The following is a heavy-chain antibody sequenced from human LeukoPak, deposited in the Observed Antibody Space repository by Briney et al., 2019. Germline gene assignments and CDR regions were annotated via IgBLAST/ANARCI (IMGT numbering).Heavy chain of an antibody. V-gene: IGHV3-9*01. J-gene: IGHJ6*02. Sequence: GGSLRLSCAASGFTFDDYAMHWVRQAPGKGLGWVSGISWNSGSIGYADSVKGRFTISRDNAKNSLYLQMNSLRAEDTALYYCAKDKSYYGSGSYPGLYGMDVWGQGTTVTVSS. CDR1: GFTFDDYA. CDR2: ISWNSGSI. D-gene: IGHD3-10*01. CDR3: AKDKSYYGSGSYPGLYGMDV.